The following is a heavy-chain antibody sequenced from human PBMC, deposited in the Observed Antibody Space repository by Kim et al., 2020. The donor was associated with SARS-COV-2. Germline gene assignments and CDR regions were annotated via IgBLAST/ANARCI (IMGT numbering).Heavy chain of an antibody. CDR3: ARWVRNYLDDSGYYDY. V-gene: IGHV3-64*01. D-gene: IGHD3-22*01. Sequence: GGSLRLSCAASGFTFRNYAMHWVRQAPGKGLEFISAMSTNGGSTFYVNSVKGRFTISRDNSKNTLYLQVGSLRADDMAVYYCARWVRNYLDDSGYYDYWGQGTLVTVSS. CDR1: GFTFRNYA. CDR2: MSTNGGST. J-gene: IGHJ4*02.